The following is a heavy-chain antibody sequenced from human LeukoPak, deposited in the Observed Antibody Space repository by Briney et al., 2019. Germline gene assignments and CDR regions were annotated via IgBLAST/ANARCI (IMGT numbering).Heavy chain of an antibody. V-gene: IGHV3-30-3*01. CDR3: ARERTRHSGSYSYYFDY. CDR2: ISYDGSNR. D-gene: IGHD1-26*01. CDR1: GFTFSSYA. J-gene: IGHJ4*02. Sequence: GGSLRLSCAASGFTFSSYAMHWVRQAPGKGLEWVAVISYDGSNRYYADSVKGRFTISRDNSKNTLYLQMNSLRAEDTAVYYCARERTRHSGSYSYYFDYWGQGTLVTVSS.